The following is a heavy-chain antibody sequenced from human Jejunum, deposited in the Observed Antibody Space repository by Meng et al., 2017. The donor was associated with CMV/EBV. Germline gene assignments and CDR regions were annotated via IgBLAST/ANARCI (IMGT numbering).Heavy chain of an antibody. CDR2: IYWDDDK. D-gene: IGHD1-26*01. Sequence: LTTSVVGIGWVRQPPGKALEWLAFIYWDDDKRYNPSLRSRLVIAKDTSKMQVVLTMTNVDPVDTATYFCAHRLGLRRGASWDGGAFDSWGQGILVTVSS. J-gene: IGHJ4*02. CDR3: AHRLGLRRGASWDGGAFDS. CDR1: LTTSVVG. V-gene: IGHV2-5*02.